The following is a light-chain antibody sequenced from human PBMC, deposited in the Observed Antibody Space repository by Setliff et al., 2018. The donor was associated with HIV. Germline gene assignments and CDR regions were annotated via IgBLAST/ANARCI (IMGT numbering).Light chain of an antibody. V-gene: IGLV2-14*03. J-gene: IGLJ1*01. CDR1: SSDVGAYNY. CDR2: DVS. CDR3: SSYTSSYTFV. Sequence: QSVLTQPASVSGSPGQSITISCTGTSSDVGAYNYVSWYQQHPGKAPKLMIYDVSNRPSGVSNRFSGSNSGNTASLTISGLQAEDEADYYCSSYTSSYTFVFGTGTKVTVL.